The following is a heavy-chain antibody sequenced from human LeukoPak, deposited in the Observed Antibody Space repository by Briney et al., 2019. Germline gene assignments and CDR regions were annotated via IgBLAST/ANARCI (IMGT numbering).Heavy chain of an antibody. V-gene: IGHV3-74*01. CDR2: INVEGNYI. CDR1: GFTFSSYG. J-gene: IGHJ4*02. CDR3: ARDLTGPYDH. Sequence: GGSLRLSCAASGFTFSSYGMHWVRQAPGKGLVWVARINVEGNYIDYAESVKGRFTISRDSAMNTLYLQMNSVRAEDTAVYSCARDLTGPYDHWGQGTLVTVSS. D-gene: IGHD3-22*01.